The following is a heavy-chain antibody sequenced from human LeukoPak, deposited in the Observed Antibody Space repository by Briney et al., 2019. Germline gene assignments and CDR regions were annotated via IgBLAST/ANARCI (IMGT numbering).Heavy chain of an antibody. CDR2: IYYSGST. V-gene: IGHV4-59*12. CDR1: GGSISSYY. J-gene: IGHJ4*02. Sequence: SETLSLTCTVSGGSISSYYWSWIRQPPGKGLEWIGYIYYSGSTNYNPSLKSRVTMSVDTSKNQFSLKLSSVTAADTAVYYCARTGSSWYYFDYWGQGTLVTVSS. D-gene: IGHD6-13*01. CDR3: ARTGSSWYYFDY.